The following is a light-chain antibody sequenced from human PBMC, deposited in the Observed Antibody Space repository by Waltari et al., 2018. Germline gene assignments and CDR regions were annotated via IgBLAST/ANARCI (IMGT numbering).Light chain of an antibody. CDR3: QQYNNWPPGVDT. CDR2: GAS. J-gene: IGKJ2*01. Sequence: EIVMTQSPATLSVSQGERATLYCRASHSVSSNVAWYQQKAGQAPRLLIYGASTRATGIPARFSGSGSGTEFTLTISGLQSEDFAVYYCQQYNNWPPGVDTFGQGTKLEIK. CDR1: HSVSSN. V-gene: IGKV3-15*01.